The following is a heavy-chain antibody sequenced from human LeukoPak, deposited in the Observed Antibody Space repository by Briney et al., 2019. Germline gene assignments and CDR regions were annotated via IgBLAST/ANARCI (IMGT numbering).Heavy chain of an antibody. D-gene: IGHD3-10*02. CDR1: GFSVSNNY. CDR2: IYVGGST. V-gene: IGHV3-53*01. J-gene: IGHJ3*02. CDR3: AREDPNYVPDAFDI. Sequence: QTGGSLRLSCAASGFSVSNNYMSWVRQAPGKGLEWVSVIYVGGSTSYTDSVKGRFTISGDDSKNTLYLQMNSLRAEDTAVYYCAREDPNYVPDAFDIWGQGTMVTVSS.